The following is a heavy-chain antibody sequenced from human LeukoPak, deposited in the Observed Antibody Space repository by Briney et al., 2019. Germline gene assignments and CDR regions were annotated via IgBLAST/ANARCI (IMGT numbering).Heavy chain of an antibody. CDR1: GYTFTGYY. J-gene: IGHJ4*02. CDR3: ARDGVEMATVDY. Sequence: ASVKVSCKASGYTFTGYYMHWVRQAPGQGLEWMGWINPNSGGTNYAQKFQGRVTMTRDTSISTAYMELSRPRSDDTAVYYCARDGVEMATVDYWGQGTLVTVSS. D-gene: IGHD5-12*01. CDR2: INPNSGGT. V-gene: IGHV1-2*02.